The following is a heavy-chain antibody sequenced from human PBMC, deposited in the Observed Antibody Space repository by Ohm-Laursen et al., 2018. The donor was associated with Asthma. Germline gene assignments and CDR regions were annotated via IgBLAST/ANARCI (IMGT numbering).Heavy chain of an antibody. CDR1: GFTFRKYA. J-gene: IGHJ4*02. Sequence: LTLTCAASGFTFRKYAMSWVRQAPGKGLEWVSAISEGGGNTNYADSVKGRFTISRDESKNTLYLQMNSLRPDDTAVYYCARDVMEWYLPAFDFWGQGTLVTVSS. CDR2: ISEGGGNT. CDR3: ARDVMEWYLPAFDF. V-gene: IGHV3-23*01. D-gene: IGHD3-3*01.